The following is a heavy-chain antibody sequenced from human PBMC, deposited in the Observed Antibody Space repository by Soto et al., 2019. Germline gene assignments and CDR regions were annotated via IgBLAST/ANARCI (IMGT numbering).Heavy chain of an antibody. CDR1: GGSISSYY. J-gene: IGHJ4*02. CDR2: IHYSVST. V-gene: IGHV4-59*12. CDR3: ANWGGLNFPRLY. Sequence: SETLSLTCTVSGGSISSYYWSWIRQPPGKGLEWIGYIHYSVSTNYNPSLCSRVTISIDKSKNQFSLELTSVTAADTAVYYCANWGGLNFPRLYWGPGTLVTVSS. D-gene: IGHD3-16*01.